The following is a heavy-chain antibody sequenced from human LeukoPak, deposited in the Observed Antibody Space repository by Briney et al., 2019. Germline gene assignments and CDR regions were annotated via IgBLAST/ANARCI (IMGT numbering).Heavy chain of an antibody. J-gene: IGHJ4*02. Sequence: GGSLRLSCAASGFTFDDYAMHWVRQAPGRGLEWVSGISWNSGSIGYADSVKGRFTISRDNAKNSLYLQMNSLRAEDTAVYYCARDRVSDYYDSSGYLGYWGQGTLVTVSS. D-gene: IGHD3-22*01. CDR2: ISWNSGSI. CDR1: GFTFDDYA. CDR3: ARDRVSDYYDSSGYLGY. V-gene: IGHV3-9*01.